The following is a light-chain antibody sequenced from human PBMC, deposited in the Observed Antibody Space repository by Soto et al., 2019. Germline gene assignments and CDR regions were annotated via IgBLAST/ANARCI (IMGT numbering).Light chain of an antibody. CDR2: EVT. CDR1: SSDVGGYT. CDR3: ASSAGNFYV. V-gene: IGLV2-8*01. J-gene: IGLJ1*01. Sequence: QSALTQPPSASGSPGQSVTISCTGTSSDVGGYTVSWYQHHPGKAPKVLIYEVTKRPSGVPDRFSGSKSGNTASLTVSGLQAEDEADYYCASSAGNFYVFGTGTKLTV.